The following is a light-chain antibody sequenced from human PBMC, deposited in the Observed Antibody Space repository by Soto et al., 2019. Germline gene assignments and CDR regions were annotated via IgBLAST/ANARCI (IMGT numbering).Light chain of an antibody. V-gene: IGKV1-12*01. Sequence: DIQMTQSPSSVSAFVGDRVTITCRASQGITSWLAWYQQKPGKAPELLIYAASSLQSGVPSRFSGSGSGTDFTLTISILQPEDSATYYCQHTDSFPLIFGGGTKVEIK. J-gene: IGKJ4*01. CDR3: QHTDSFPLI. CDR1: QGITSW. CDR2: AAS.